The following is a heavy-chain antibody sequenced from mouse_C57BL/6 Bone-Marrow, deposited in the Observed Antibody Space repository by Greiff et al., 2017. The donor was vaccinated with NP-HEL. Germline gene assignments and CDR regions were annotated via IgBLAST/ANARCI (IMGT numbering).Heavy chain of an antibody. D-gene: IGHD1-1*01. CDR2: INPNNGGT. CDR3: APYYYGSPYFDY. V-gene: IGHV1-22*01. CDR1: GYTFTDYN. Sequence: VQLQQSGPELVKPGASVKMSCKASGYTFTDYNMHWVKQSHGKSLEWIGYINPNNGGTSYNQKFKGKATLTVNKSSSTAYMELRSLTSEDSAVYYCAPYYYGSPYFDYWGQGTTLTVSS. J-gene: IGHJ2*01.